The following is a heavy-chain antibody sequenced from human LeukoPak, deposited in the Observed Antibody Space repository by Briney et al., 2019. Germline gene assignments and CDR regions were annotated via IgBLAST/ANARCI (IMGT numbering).Heavy chain of an antibody. D-gene: IGHD6-13*01. J-gene: IGHJ4*02. CDR3: AREGAAAADY. CDR2: IKQDRSEK. V-gene: IGHV3-7*04. CDR1: GLTFSSYW. Sequence: PGGSLRLSCAASGLTFSSYWMSWVRQAPGKWLEWVANIKQDRSEKYYVDSVKGRFTISRDNAKNSLYLQMNSLRAEDTAVYYCAREGAAAADYWGQGTLVTVSS.